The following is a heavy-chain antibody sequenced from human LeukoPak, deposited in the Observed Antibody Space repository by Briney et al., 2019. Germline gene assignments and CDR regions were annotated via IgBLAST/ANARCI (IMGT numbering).Heavy chain of an antibody. CDR3: ARDGTGFWSAVRPTRIYYFDY. CDR2: ISYDGSNK. Sequence: GRSLRLSCAASGFTYSSYGVHWVRQAPGKGLEWVAVISYDGSNKYYADSVKGRFTISRDNSKNTLYLQMNSLRAEDTAVYYCARDGTGFWSAVRPTRIYYFDYWGQGTLVTVSS. J-gene: IGHJ4*02. V-gene: IGHV3-30*03. CDR1: GFTYSSYG. D-gene: IGHD3-3*01.